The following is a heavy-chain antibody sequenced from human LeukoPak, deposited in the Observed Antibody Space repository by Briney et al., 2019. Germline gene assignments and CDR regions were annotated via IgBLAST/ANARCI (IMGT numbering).Heavy chain of an antibody. Sequence: ASVKVSCKASGYTFTGYYMHWVRQAPGQGLEWMGWINPNSGGTNYAQKFQGRVTMTRDTSISTAYMELSRLRSDDTAVYYCARSSYGSGSYYPLHDYWGQGTLVTVSP. D-gene: IGHD3-10*01. V-gene: IGHV1-2*02. J-gene: IGHJ4*02. CDR2: INPNSGGT. CDR1: GYTFTGYY. CDR3: ARSSYGSGSYYPLHDY.